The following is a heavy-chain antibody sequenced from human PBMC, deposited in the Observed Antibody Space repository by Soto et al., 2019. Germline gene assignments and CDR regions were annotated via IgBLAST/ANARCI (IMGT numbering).Heavy chain of an antibody. V-gene: IGHV4-61*01. CDR3: ARVGFYYDSSGYHTPFDY. Sequence: LSLTCTVPGGSVSSGSYYWSWIRQPPGKGLEWIGYIYYSGSTNYNPSLKSRVAISVDTSKNQFSLKLSSVTAADTAVYYCARVGFYYDSSGYHTPFDYWGQGTLVTVSS. CDR2: IYYSGST. J-gene: IGHJ4*02. CDR1: GGSVSSGSYY. D-gene: IGHD3-22*01.